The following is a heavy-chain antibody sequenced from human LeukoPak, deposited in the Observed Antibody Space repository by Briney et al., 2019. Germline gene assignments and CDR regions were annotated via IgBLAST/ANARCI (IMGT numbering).Heavy chain of an antibody. D-gene: IGHD3-3*01. Sequence: GGSLRLSCAASGFTFSSHTMNWVRQAPGKGLEWVSSISSSSSYIYYADSVKGRFTISRDNAKNSLYLQMNSLRDEDTAVYYCARRGGTIFEVVNRGSYYFDYWGEETLVTVSS. V-gene: IGHV3-21*01. J-gene: IGHJ4*02. CDR1: GFTFSSHT. CDR2: ISSSSSYI. CDR3: ARRGGTIFEVVNRGSYYFDY.